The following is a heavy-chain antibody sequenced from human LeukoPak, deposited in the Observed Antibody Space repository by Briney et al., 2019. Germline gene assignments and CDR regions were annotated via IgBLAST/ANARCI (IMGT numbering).Heavy chain of an antibody. J-gene: IGHJ4*02. CDR3: ARDRKYYYDSGFFDY. Sequence: ETLSLTCAVDGGSFSGYYWSWIRQPPGKGLEWVSVIYSGGSTYYADSVKGRFTISRDNSKNTLYLQMNSLRAEDTAVYYCARDRKYYYDSGFFDYWGQGTLVTVSS. V-gene: IGHV3-66*01. CDR1: GGSFSGYY. CDR2: IYSGGST. D-gene: IGHD3-22*01.